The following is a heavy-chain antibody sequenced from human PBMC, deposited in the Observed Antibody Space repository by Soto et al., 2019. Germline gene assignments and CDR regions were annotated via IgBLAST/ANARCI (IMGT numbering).Heavy chain of an antibody. J-gene: IGHJ4*02. CDR2: IGFDGIIK. D-gene: IGHD3-10*01. CDR3: ARDLFRGTPDYFDY. CDR1: GVNFSSYP. V-gene: IGHV3-30*04. Sequence: VQLVESGGGVVQPGTSLRLSCAASGVNFSSYPFHWVRQAPGKWLEWVAVIGFDGIIKLYADSVKGRFTISREDSKNTLYLQMNSLRDEDTAVYYCARDLFRGTPDYFDYWGQGTLVTVSS.